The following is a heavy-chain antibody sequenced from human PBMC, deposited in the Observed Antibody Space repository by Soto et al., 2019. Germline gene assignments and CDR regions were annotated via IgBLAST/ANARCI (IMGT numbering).Heavy chain of an antibody. CDR1: GFSLSTSGVC. CDR3: AHKGPEDWPLDY. CDR2: IYWDDSK. V-gene: IGHV2-5*02. J-gene: IGHJ4*02. D-gene: IGHD3-9*01. Sequence: QITLKESGPTLVRPTQTLTLTCAFSGFSLSTSGVCVGWIRQPPGKALEWLAVIYWDDSKHYSPSLRSRLTITKDTSTNQVVLTMTNMDPMDTGTYYCAHKGPEDWPLDYWGQGTLVTVSS.